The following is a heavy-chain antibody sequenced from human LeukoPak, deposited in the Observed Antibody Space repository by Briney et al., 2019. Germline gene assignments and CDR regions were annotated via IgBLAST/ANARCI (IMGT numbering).Heavy chain of an antibody. CDR2: INPNSGGT. CDR1: GYTFTGYY. D-gene: IGHD2-15*01. Sequence: ASVKVSCKASGYTFTGYYMHWVRQAPGQGLEWMGWINPNSGGTNSPQKFQDRVTMSRDTSISTAYMELSRLRSDDTAVYYCAVDCNGGSCYSSWGQGTLVTVSS. CDR3: AVDCNGGSCYSS. V-gene: IGHV1-2*02. J-gene: IGHJ4*02.